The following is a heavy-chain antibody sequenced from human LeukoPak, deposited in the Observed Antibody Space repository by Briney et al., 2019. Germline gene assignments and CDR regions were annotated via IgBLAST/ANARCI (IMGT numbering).Heavy chain of an antibody. CDR3: ARGPWQQSTLRFDP. CDR2: ISTSGSMI. J-gene: IGHJ5*02. Sequence: GGSLRLSCAASGFTFSSYGMSWIRQAPGKGLEWVSYISTSGSMIYYADSVKGRFSISRDNAKNSLYLQMNSLRAEDTAVYYCARGPWQQSTLRFDPWGQGTLVTVSS. CDR1: GFTFSSYG. D-gene: IGHD5-24*01. V-gene: IGHV3-11*01.